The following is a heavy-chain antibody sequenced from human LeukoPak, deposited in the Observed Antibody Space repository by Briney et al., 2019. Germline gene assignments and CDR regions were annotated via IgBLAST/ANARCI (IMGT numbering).Heavy chain of an antibody. CDR3: VREEEGGTFDY. CDR1: GYIFTSYY. CDR2: IYPSAGYA. D-gene: IGHD3-16*01. V-gene: IGHV1-46*01. Sequence: ASVKVSCKASGYIFTSYYIHWVRQAPGQGLEWMGIIYPSAGYANYAQTFQGRVTMAMDTSTSTVDMEMSRLRSEDTAVYYCVREEEGGTFDYWGQGTLVTVSS. J-gene: IGHJ4*02.